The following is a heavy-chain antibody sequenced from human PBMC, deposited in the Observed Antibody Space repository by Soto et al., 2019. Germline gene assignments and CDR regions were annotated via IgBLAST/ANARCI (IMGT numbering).Heavy chain of an antibody. CDR1: GGTFSSYA. J-gene: IGHJ5*02. CDR2: IIPIFGTA. D-gene: IGHD4-4*01. CDR3: ARCLSNDYTLDWFDP. V-gene: IGHV1-69*01. Sequence: QVQLVQSGAEVKKPGSSVKVSCKASGGTFSSYAISWVRQAPGQGLEWMGGIIPIFGTANYAQKFQGRVTITAYESTSTAYMELSSLRSEDTAVYYFARCLSNDYTLDWFDPWGQGTLVTVSS.